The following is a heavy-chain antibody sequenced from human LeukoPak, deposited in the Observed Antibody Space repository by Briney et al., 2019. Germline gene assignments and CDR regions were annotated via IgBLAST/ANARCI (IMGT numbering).Heavy chain of an antibody. D-gene: IGHD3-3*01. V-gene: IGHV4-4*07. CDR3: ARDDFWSGYRAFDI. Sequence: SESLSLTCAVSGGSISSYYWNWIRQSAGKGLEWIRRIYTSGSTNYNPSLKSRVTMSVDTSKNQFSLKVSSVTAADTAVYYCARDDFWSGYRAFDIWGQGTRVTVSS. CDR1: GGSISSYY. CDR2: IYTSGST. J-gene: IGHJ3*02.